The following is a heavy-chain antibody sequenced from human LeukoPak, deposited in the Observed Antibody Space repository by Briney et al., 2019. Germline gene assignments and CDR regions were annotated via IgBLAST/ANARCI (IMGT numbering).Heavy chain of an antibody. CDR1: GGSISSGDYY. V-gene: IGHV4-30-4*08. J-gene: IGHJ4*02. CDR3: ARHLGYCTSTSCYRLFDY. Sequence: SETLSLTCTVSGGSISSGDYYWSWIRQPPGKGLEWIAYIYYSGSTYYNPSLKSRVTISVDTSKNQFSLKLSSVTAADTAVYYCARHLGYCTSTSCYRLFDYWGQGTLVTVSS. CDR2: IYYSGST. D-gene: IGHD2-2*01.